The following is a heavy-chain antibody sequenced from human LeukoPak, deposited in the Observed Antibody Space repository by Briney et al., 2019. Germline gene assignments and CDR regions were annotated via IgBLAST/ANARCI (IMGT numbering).Heavy chain of an antibody. Sequence: SETLSLTCTVSGGSISSYYWSWIRQPPGKGLEWIGYIYHSGSTNYNPSLKSRVTISVDTSKNQFSLKLSSVTAADTAVYYCARDSKDGDVIWGQGTMVTVSS. J-gene: IGHJ3*02. CDR2: IYHSGST. CDR1: GGSISSYY. V-gene: IGHV4-59*01. D-gene: IGHD4-17*01. CDR3: ARDSKDGDVI.